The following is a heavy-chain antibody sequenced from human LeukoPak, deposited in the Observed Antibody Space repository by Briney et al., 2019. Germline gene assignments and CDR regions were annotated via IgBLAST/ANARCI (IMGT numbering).Heavy chain of an antibody. Sequence: SETLSLTCTVSGGSISSYYWSWIRQPPGKGLEWIGYIYYSGSTYYNPSLKSRVTISVDTSKNQFSLKLSSVTAADTAVYYCARGLITMIVVVPSWFDPWGQGTLVTVSS. CDR2: IYYSGST. CDR3: ARGLITMIVVVPSWFDP. V-gene: IGHV4-59*12. J-gene: IGHJ5*02. CDR1: GGSISSYY. D-gene: IGHD3-22*01.